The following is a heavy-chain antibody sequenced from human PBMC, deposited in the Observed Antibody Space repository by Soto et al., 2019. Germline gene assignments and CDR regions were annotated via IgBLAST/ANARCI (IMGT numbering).Heavy chain of an antibody. CDR2: ISAYNGNT. J-gene: IGHJ6*02. Sequence: GASVKVSCKASGYTFTSYGISWVRQAPGQGLEWMGWISAYNGNTNYAQKLQGRVTMTTDTSTSTAYMELRSLRSDDTAVYYCATDRPDARYYYYYYGMDVWGQGTTVTVSS. V-gene: IGHV1-18*04. CDR3: ATDRPDARYYYYYYGMDV. CDR1: GYTFTSYG. D-gene: IGHD6-6*01.